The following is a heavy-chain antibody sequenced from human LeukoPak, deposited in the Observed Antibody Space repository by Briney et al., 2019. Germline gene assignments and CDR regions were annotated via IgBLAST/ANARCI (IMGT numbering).Heavy chain of an antibody. CDR3: AKMFGYGGTSLPNY. V-gene: IGHV3-23*01. J-gene: IGHJ4*02. CDR2: ISGSGGST. Sequence: GGSLRLSCAASGFTFSSYAMSWVRQAPGKGLEWVSAISGSGGSTYHADSVKGRFTISRDNSKNTLYLQMNSLRAEDTAVYYRAKMFGYGGTSLPNYWGQGTLVTVSS. D-gene: IGHD3-10*02. CDR1: GFTFSSYA.